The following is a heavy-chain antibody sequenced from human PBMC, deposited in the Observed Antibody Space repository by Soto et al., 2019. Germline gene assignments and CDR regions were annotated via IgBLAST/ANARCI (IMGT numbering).Heavy chain of an antibody. CDR1: GFTFSSYS. D-gene: IGHD5-12*01. CDR3: ARSGIVATVPFDY. Sequence: GGSLRLSCAASGFTFSSYSMNWVRQAPGKGLEWVSSISSSSSYIYYADSVKGRFTISRDNAKNSLYLQMNSLRAEDTAVYYCARSGIVATVPFDYWGQGTLVTVSS. CDR2: ISSSSSYI. J-gene: IGHJ4*02. V-gene: IGHV3-21*01.